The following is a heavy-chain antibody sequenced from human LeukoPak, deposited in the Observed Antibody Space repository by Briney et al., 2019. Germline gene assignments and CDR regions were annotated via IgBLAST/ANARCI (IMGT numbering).Heavy chain of an antibody. D-gene: IGHD5-24*01. CDR1: GFTFSSYA. CDR3: AKDPYGYNSYHSDY. Sequence: AGGSLRLSCAASGFTFSSYAMSWVRQAPGKGLEWVSAISSSGGSTYYADSVKGRFTISRDNSKNTLYLQMNSLRVEDTAVYYCAKDPYGYNSYHSDYWGQGTLGTVSS. J-gene: IGHJ4*02. CDR2: ISSSGGST. V-gene: IGHV3-23*01.